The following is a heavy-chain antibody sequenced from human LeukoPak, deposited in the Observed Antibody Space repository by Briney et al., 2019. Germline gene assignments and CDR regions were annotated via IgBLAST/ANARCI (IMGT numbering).Heavy chain of an antibody. J-gene: IGHJ4*02. CDR2: IKSNTDGGTT. D-gene: IGHD6-13*01. Sequence: GGSLRLSCAASGFTFSNAWMNWVRQAPGKGLEWVGRIKSNTDGGTTDYAAPVKGRFTISRDDSKNTLYLQINSLKTEDTAVYYCTTFGTGDSAGMDYWGQGTLVTVSS. CDR3: TTFGTGDSAGMDY. CDR1: GFTFSNAW. V-gene: IGHV3-15*07.